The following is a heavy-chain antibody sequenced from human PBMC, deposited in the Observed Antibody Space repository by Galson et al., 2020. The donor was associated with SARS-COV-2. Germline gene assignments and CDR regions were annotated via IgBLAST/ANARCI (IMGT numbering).Heavy chain of an antibody. Sequence: GGSLRLSCAASGFTFSSYDMHWVRQAPGKGLEWVAVISYDGSNKYYAASVKGRFTISRDNSKNTLYLQMNSLKAEDTAVYYCARTYSGSYFCDFDDWGQGTLVTVSS. J-gene: IGHJ4*02. V-gene: IGHV3-30*01. CDR1: GFTFSSYD. CDR2: ISYDGSNK. CDR3: ARTYSGSYFCDFDD. D-gene: IGHD1-26*01.